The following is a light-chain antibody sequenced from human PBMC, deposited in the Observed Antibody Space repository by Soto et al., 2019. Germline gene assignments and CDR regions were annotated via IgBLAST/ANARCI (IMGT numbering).Light chain of an antibody. J-gene: IGKJ5*01. V-gene: IGKV3-20*01. CDR2: AAS. CDR1: QSVSSY. Sequence: EIVLTQSPATLSLSPGERATLSCRASQSVSSYLAWYQQKPGQAPRVLIYAASTRAPGIPDRFSGSGSGTDFTLTITGLEPEDFAVYYCQQYDNSPFTFGQGTRLEIK. CDR3: QQYDNSPFT.